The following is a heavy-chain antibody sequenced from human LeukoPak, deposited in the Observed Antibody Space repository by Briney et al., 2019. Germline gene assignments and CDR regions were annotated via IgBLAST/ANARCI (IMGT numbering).Heavy chain of an antibody. CDR3: ARARGPLSGAAGRHYYYYGMDV. CDR2: IIPIFGTA. Sequence: SVTVSCKASGGTFSSYAISWVRQAPGQGLEWMGGIIPIFGTANYAQKFQGRVTITADESTSTAYMELSSLRSEDTAVYYCARARGPLSGAAGRHYYYYGMDVWGQGTTVTVSS. CDR1: GGTFSSYA. D-gene: IGHD6-13*01. V-gene: IGHV1-69*13. J-gene: IGHJ6*02.